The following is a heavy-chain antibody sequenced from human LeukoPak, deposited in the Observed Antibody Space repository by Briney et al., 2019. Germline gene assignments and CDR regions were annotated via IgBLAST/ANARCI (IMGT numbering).Heavy chain of an antibody. Sequence: GGSLRLSCAASGFPFSTYDMHWVRQAPDKGLQWVAVISSDGYRTDYPDSVRGRFTISRDNFKNTVDLQMISVTAEDTAMYFCAKGLGTGSVLARPLHYWGQGTLVTVST. CDR3: AKGLGTGSVLARPLHY. J-gene: IGHJ4*02. V-gene: IGHV3-30*18. CDR2: ISSDGYRT. CDR1: GFPFSTYD. D-gene: IGHD3-10*01.